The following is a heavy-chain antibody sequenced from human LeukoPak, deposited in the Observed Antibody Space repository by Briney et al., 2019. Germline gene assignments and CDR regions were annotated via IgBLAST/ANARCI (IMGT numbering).Heavy chain of an antibody. CDR3: ASNYYDSSGYRSGYFQH. D-gene: IGHD3-22*01. J-gene: IGHJ1*01. CDR2: INPSGGST. Sequence: ASVKVSCKASGYTFTSYYMHWVRQVPGQGLEWMGIINPSGGSTSYAQKFQGRVTMTRDTSTSTVYMELSSLRSEDTAVYYCASNYYDSSGYRSGYFQHWGQGTLVTVSS. V-gene: IGHV1-46*01. CDR1: GYTFTSYY.